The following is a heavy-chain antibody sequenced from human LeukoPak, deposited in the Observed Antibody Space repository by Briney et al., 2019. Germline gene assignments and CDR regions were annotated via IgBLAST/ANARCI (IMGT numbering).Heavy chain of an antibody. D-gene: IGHD6-19*01. V-gene: IGHV3-7*01. CDR2: IRQDESER. CDR1: GFSFSSYW. Sequence: PGGSLRLSCEGSGFSFSSYWMTWVRQLPGKGPEWVANIRQDESERYFADSVKGRFTISRDNGKNALYLQMNSLRAEDTAVYYCARDVFMAVAGSDAFHIWGQGTMVTVSS. J-gene: IGHJ3*02. CDR3: ARDVFMAVAGSDAFHI.